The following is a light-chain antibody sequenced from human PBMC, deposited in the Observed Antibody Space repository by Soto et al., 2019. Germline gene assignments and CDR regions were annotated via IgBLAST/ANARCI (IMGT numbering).Light chain of an antibody. Sequence: QSALTQPASVSGSHGQSITISCTGTSSDVGGYNYVSWYQQYPGKAPKLMIYDVSNRPSGVSNRFSGSKSGNTASLTISGLQAEDDADYYCSSYTSSSTLVLFGGGTKLTVL. CDR1: SSDVGGYNY. CDR3: SSYTSSSTLVL. V-gene: IGLV2-14*01. CDR2: DVS. J-gene: IGLJ2*01.